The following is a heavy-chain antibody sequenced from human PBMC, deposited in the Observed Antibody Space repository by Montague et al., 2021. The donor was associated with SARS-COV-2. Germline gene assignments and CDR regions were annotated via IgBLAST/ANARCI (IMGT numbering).Heavy chain of an antibody. J-gene: IGHJ6*03. CDR3: ARDSRTDFDWLFPDSGSYYYYMDV. D-gene: IGHD3-9*01. CDR2: INHSGST. V-gene: IGHV4-34*01. Sequence: SETLSLTCAVYGGSFSGYYWSWIRQPPGKGLEWIGEINHSGSTNXNPSLKSRVTISVDTSKNQFSLKLSSVTAADTAVYYCARDSRTDFDWLFPDSGSYYYYMDVWGKGTTVTVSS. CDR1: GGSFSGYY.